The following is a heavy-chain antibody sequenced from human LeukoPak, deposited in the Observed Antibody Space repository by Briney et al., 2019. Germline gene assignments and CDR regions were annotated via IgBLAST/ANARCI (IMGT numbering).Heavy chain of an antibody. CDR3: ARVTRSGRRSYYFDY. Sequence: SXXVSCKASGYTFTSYGISWVRQAHGKGLEWMGWISAYNGNTGYAQKFQGRVTMTRNTSISTAYMELSSLRSEDTAVYYCARVTRSGRRSYYFDYWGQGTLVTVSS. CDR1: GYTFTSYG. V-gene: IGHV1-8*02. J-gene: IGHJ4*02. CDR2: ISAYNGNT. D-gene: IGHD3-10*01.